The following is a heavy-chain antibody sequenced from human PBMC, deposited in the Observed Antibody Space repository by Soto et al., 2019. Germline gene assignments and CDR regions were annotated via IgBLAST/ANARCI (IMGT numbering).Heavy chain of an antibody. CDR1: GGSISSSNW. CDR2: IYHSGST. D-gene: IGHD6-19*01. J-gene: IGHJ4*02. V-gene: IGHV4-4*02. Sequence: PSETLSLTCAVSGGSISSSNWWSWVRQPPGKGLEWIGEIYHSGSTYYNPSLKSRVTISVDKSKNQFSLKLNSLYLQMNSLRAEDTAVYYCARGGSAEFDYWGQGTLVTVSS. CDR3: ARGGSAEFDY.